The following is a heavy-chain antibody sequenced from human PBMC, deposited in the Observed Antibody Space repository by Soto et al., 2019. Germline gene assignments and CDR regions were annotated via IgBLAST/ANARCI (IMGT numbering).Heavy chain of an antibody. CDR1: GGTFSSYT. V-gene: IGHV1-69*02. CDR2: IIPILGIA. D-gene: IGHD6-13*01. CDR3: ARAQLAAAGDYDY. Sequence: QVQLVQSGAEVKKPGSSVKVSCKASGGTFSSYTISWVRQAHGQGLEWMGRIIPILGIANYAQKFQGRVTITADKSTSTAYMELSSLRSEDTAVYYCARAQLAAAGDYDYWGQGTLVTVSS. J-gene: IGHJ4*02.